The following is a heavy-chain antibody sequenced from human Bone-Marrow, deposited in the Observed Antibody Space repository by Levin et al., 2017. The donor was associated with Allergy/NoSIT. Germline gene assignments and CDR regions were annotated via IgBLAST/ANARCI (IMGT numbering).Heavy chain of an antibody. Sequence: SETLSLTCTVSGGSFTSGDDHWTWIRQSPGKGRTWIGYIFYSGGTNHNPSLASRVSMSVDTCKNQFSLTLSSVSAADTAVYYCARETVGQIRALDVWGRGTMVTVSS. CDR1: GGSFTSGDDH. CDR2: IFYSGGT. J-gene: IGHJ3*01. V-gene: IGHV4-30-4*08. D-gene: IGHD3-16*01. CDR3: ARETVGQIRALDV.